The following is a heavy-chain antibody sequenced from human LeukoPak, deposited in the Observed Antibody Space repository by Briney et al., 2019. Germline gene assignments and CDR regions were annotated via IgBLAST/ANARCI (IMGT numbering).Heavy chain of an antibody. CDR1: GFTFSSYS. J-gene: IGHJ4*02. CDR3: ARDLQQWIAVAGCFDY. Sequence: PGGSLRLSCAASGFTFSSYSMNWVRQAPGKGLEWVSSISSSSYIYYADSVKGRFTISRDNAKNSLYLQMNSLRAEDTAVYYCARDLQQWIAVAGCFDYWGQGTLVTVSS. D-gene: IGHD6-19*01. V-gene: IGHV3-21*01. CDR2: ISSSSYI.